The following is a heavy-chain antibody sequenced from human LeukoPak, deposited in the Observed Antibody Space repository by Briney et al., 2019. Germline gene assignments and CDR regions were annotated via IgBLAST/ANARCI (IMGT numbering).Heavy chain of an antibody. D-gene: IGHD3-10*01. CDR2: IYSGGST. Sequence: GGSLRLSCAASGFTVSSNYMSWVRQAPGKGLEWVSVIYSGGSTYYADSVKGQFTISRHKSKNTLYLQMNSLRAEDTAVYYCARANMVHDAFDIWGQGTMVTVSS. J-gene: IGHJ3*02. CDR3: ARANMVHDAFDI. CDR1: GFTVSSNY. V-gene: IGHV3-53*04.